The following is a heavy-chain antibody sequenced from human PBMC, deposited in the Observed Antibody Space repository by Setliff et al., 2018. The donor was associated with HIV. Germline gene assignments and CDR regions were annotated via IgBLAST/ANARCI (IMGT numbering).Heavy chain of an antibody. CDR2: IYNSGYT. D-gene: IGHD3-10*01. Sequence: SETLSLTCTVSGGSISSGNYYWGWIRQPPEKGLEWIGSIYNSGYTHYNPSLKSRVTISVDTSKNQFSLELTSVTAADTAVYYCARQGPLWFGEPPGVWGKGTTVTVS. J-gene: IGHJ6*03. V-gene: IGHV4-39*01. CDR3: ARQGPLWFGEPPGV. CDR1: GGSISSGNYY.